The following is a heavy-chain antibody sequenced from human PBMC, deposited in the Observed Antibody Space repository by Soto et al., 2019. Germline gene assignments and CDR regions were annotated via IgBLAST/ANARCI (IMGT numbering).Heavy chain of an antibody. V-gene: IGHV4-30-4*01. D-gene: IGHD1-26*01. Sequence: PSETLSLTCTVSGGSISSGDYYWSWIRQPPGKGLEWIGYIYYSGSTYYNPSLKSRVTISVDASKKQFSLKLSSVTAADTAVYYCAVGMVYSYYGMHXWGQVTTVTVS. J-gene: IGHJ6*02. CDR3: AVGMVYSYYGMHX. CDR1: GGSISSGDYY. CDR2: IYYSGST.